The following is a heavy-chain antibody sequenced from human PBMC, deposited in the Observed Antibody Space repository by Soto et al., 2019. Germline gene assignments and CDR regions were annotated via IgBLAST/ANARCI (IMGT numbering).Heavy chain of an antibody. D-gene: IGHD6-19*01. J-gene: IGHJ6*02. V-gene: IGHV1-69*01. Sequence: QVQLVQSGAEVKKPGSSVKVSCKASGGTFTTYTISWVRQAPGQGLEWMGGIIPVFGTAHYAQNFQGRVTITADESTSTAYMELSSLRSEDTAVYYCARYSSGWYISSGMDIWGQGTTVTVSS. CDR3: ARYSSGWYISSGMDI. CDR1: GGTFTTYT. CDR2: IIPVFGTA.